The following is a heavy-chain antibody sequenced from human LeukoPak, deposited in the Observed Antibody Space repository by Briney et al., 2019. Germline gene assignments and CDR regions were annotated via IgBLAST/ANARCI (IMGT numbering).Heavy chain of an antibody. CDR2: IYYSGST. CDR3: ARGRPDWGIAAAGPTHFDY. Sequence: SETLSLTCTVSGGSISSSSYYWGWIRQPPGKGLEWIGSIYYSGSTYYNPSLKSRVTISVDKSKNQFSLKLSSVTAADTAVYYCARGRPDWGIAAAGPTHFDYWGQGALVTVSS. J-gene: IGHJ4*02. CDR1: GGSISSSSYY. D-gene: IGHD6-13*01. V-gene: IGHV4-39*07.